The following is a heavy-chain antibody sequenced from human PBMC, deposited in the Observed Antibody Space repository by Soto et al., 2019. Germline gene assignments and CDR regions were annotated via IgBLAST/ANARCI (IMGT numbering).Heavy chain of an antibody. CDR2: MNPNTGNS. Sequence: GASVKVSCKGSGYTFTSYYIYWVLEATGQGLEWMGWMNPNTGNSGYAQKFQGRVTVTSDTSINTVHMELSSLRSEDTAVYYCARRAETNGWNGFGADKYYFDFWGQGTLVTVSS. V-gene: IGHV1-8*01. CDR3: ARRAETNGWNGFGADKYYFDF. J-gene: IGHJ4*02. D-gene: IGHD1-1*01. CDR1: GYTFTSYY.